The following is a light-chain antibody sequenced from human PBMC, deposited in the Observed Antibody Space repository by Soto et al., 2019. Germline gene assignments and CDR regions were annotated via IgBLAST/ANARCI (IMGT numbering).Light chain of an antibody. CDR2: EVT. V-gene: IGLV2-23*02. J-gene: IGLJ1*01. CDR3: CSYAGTNTYV. CDR1: SSDVGNYNL. Sequence: QSVLTQPASVSGSPGQSITISCTGTSSDVGNYNLVSWYQQHPGKAPKLMIYEVTKRPSGVSNRFSSSKSGNTASLTISGLQAEDEADYYCCSYAGTNTYVFGTGTKVTVL.